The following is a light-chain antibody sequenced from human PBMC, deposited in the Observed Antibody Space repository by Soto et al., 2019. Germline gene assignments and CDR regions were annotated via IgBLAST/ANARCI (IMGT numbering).Light chain of an antibody. V-gene: IGKV3-20*01. CDR3: QHYGAAPIT. CDR1: QSVGGN. J-gene: IGKJ5*01. Sequence: DIVLTQSPGSLSLSLGDRSTLSCRASQSVGGNVAWYQQIPGQPPKLLSFGASSRATGIADKFSGRGAWTDCTLTISRLEPADVALYYCQHYGAAPITVGQGTRLEI. CDR2: GAS.